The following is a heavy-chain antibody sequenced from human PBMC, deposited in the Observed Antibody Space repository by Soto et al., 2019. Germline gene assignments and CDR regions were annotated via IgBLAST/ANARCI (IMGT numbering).Heavy chain of an antibody. CDR1: GLNISSSG. CDR2: IWRDGSNE. J-gene: IGHJ4*02. V-gene: IGHV3-33*01. CDR3: ARGPCSLMSWALGY. D-gene: IGHD2-15*01. Sequence: LRISCATSGLNISSSGMHWDRQAPGKGLEWVAVIWRDGSNENYADSVKGRFTISRDNSKNTLYLQMNSLRVEDTAVYYCARGPCSLMSWALGYWRQGSLVILSS.